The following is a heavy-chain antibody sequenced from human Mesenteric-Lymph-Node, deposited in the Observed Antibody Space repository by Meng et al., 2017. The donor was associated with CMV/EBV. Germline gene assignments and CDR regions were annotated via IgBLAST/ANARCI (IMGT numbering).Heavy chain of an antibody. CDR3: ARRTRFLEWSTIYGMDV. V-gene: IGHV3-20*04. Sequence: GGSLRLSCAASGFTFDDYGINWVRQAPGKGLEWVSGISWNGDNTGYADSVKGRFTISRDNARNSLYLQMNSLRAEDTALYYCARRTRFLEWSTIYGMDVWGQGTTVTVSS. D-gene: IGHD3-3*01. CDR1: GFTFDDYG. J-gene: IGHJ6*02. CDR2: ISWNGDNT.